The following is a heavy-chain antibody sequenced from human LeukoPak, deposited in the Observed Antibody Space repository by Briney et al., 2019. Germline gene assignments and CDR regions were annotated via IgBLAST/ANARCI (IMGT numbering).Heavy chain of an antibody. J-gene: IGHJ4*02. CDR3: ARGGCGYDYPCYFDY. D-gene: IGHD5-12*01. CDR1: GGSFSGYY. Sequence: SETLSLTCAVYGGSFSGYYWSWIRQPPGKGLEWIGEINHSGSTNYNPSLKSRVTISVDTSKNQFSLKPGSVTAADTAVYYCARGGCGYDYPCYFDYWGQGTLVTVSS. V-gene: IGHV4-34*01. CDR2: INHSGST.